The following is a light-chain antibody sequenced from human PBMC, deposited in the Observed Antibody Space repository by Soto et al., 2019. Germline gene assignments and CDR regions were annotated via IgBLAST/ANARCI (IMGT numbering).Light chain of an antibody. Sequence: EIVLTQSPGTLSLSPGETATLSCRASQTVNSYYLAWFQQRPGQSPRLLIFATSRRATDIPDRFSGSGSGTDFTLAIRILVPEDFALYYCHQFGYSPRTFGQGTKVE. J-gene: IGKJ1*01. CDR3: HQFGYSPRT. CDR2: ATS. V-gene: IGKV3-20*01. CDR1: QTVNSYY.